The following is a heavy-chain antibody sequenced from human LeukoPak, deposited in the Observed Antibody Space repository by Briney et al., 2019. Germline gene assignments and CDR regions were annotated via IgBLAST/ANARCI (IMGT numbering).Heavy chain of an antibody. V-gene: IGHV3-30*04. CDR3: ARDPGGRSADYYFDY. Sequence: GGSLRLSCAASEFTFSNYAVHWVRQAPGKGREGVAVISYDGRIKYYVDSVKGRFTISRDNSKKTLYLQIDSLRAEDTAVYYCARDPGGRSADYYFDYWGQGTLVTVSS. J-gene: IGHJ4*02. CDR1: EFTFSNYA. D-gene: IGHD3-3*01. CDR2: ISYDGRIK.